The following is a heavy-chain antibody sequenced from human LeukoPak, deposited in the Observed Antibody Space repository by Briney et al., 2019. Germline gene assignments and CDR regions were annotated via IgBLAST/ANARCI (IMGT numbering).Heavy chain of an antibody. J-gene: IGHJ4*02. Sequence: GVSLRLSCAASGLTSSSTFGSYRMNWVRQAPGKGLEWVSSISSSSIYMYYADSVKGRFTISRDNAKNSLYLQMNSLRAEDTAVYYCARGTAAAGIDYWGQGTLVTVSS. CDR1: GLTSSSTFGSYR. CDR2: ISSSSIYM. CDR3: ARGTAAAGIDY. D-gene: IGHD6-13*01. V-gene: IGHV3-21*01.